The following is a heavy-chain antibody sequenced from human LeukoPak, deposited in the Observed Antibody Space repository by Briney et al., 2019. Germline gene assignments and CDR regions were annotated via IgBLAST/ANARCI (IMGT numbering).Heavy chain of an antibody. J-gene: IGHJ4*02. CDR3: VKNSRYCTKAACYDY. CDR1: GLTFSSNV. D-gene: IGHD2-8*01. V-gene: IGHV3-23*01. CDR2: ITESGSNT. Sequence: GGSLRLSCTDSGLTFSSNVMTWVRQAPAGKGLEWLSVITESGSNTYYADSVKGRFTISRDNSKNTLYLLMNSLRAEDTATYYCVKNSRYCTKAACYDYWGQGTLVTVSS.